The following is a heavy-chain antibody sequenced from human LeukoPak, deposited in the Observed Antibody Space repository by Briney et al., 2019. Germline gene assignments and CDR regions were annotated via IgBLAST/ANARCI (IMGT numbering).Heavy chain of an antibody. CDR1: GYSISSGYY. D-gene: IGHD3-10*01. J-gene: IGHJ4*02. CDR3: ARLPLGAFAEFLNFDY. V-gene: IGHV4-38-2*02. Sequence: SETLSLTCTVSGYSISSGYYWGWIRQPPGQGLEWIGSIYHSGSTYYNPSLMSRVAISVDSSKNHFSLNLRSVTAADTAVYYCARLPLGAFAEFLNFDYWGQGIPVTVSS. CDR2: IYHSGST.